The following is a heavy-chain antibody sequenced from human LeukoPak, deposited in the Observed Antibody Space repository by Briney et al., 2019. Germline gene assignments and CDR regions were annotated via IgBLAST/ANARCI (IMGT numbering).Heavy chain of an antibody. CDR2: INHSGST. V-gene: IGHV4-39*07. Sequence: PSETLSLTCSVSGGSITSTSYYWGWIRQPPGKGLEWIGEINHSGSTNYNPSLKSRVTISVDKSKNQFSLKLSSVTAADTAVYYCARVVYGDYEWFDPWGQGTLVTVSS. D-gene: IGHD4-17*01. J-gene: IGHJ5*02. CDR3: ARVVYGDYEWFDP. CDR1: GGSITSTSYY.